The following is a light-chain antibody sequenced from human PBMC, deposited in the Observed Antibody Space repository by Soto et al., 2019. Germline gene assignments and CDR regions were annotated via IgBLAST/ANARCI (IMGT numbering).Light chain of an antibody. Sequence: EKVMTQSPATLSVSPGERATLSCRASQNVKTRLAWYQQKPGQAPRLLIYDAFTRATGIPARFSGSASGTEFTLTISSLQSEDFAVYYCQQYDEWLLTFGGGTKVEIK. CDR1: QNVKTR. CDR2: DAF. J-gene: IGKJ4*01. V-gene: IGKV3-15*01. CDR3: QQYDEWLLT.